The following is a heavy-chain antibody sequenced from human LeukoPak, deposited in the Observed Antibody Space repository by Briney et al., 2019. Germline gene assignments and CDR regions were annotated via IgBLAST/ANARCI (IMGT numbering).Heavy chain of an antibody. CDR3: ARSPGGVPGAFDI. V-gene: IGHV3-7*01. J-gene: IGHJ3*02. Sequence: GGSLRLSCAASGFTFSSYWMSWVRQAPGKGLEWVANIKQDGSEKYYVDSVKGRLTISRDNAKNSLYLQMNSLRAEDTAVYYCARSPGGVPGAFDIWGQGTMVTVSS. CDR1: GFTFSSYW. D-gene: IGHD2-2*01. CDR2: IKQDGSEK.